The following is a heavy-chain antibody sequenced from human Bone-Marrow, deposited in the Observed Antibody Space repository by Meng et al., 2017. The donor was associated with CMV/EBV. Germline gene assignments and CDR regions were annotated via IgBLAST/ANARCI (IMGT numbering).Heavy chain of an antibody. CDR1: GGSISSSIYY. V-gene: IGHV4-39*01. Sequence: SLTCTVSGGSISSSIYYWGWIRQPPGKGLEWIGSVYYSTSTYYNPSLKSRVTISVDTSKNQFSLKLPSMTAADTAVYYCASSRYSSSSWFDYWGQGTPVTVSS. CDR3: ASSRYSSSSWFDY. D-gene: IGHD6-6*01. J-gene: IGHJ4*02. CDR2: VYYSTST.